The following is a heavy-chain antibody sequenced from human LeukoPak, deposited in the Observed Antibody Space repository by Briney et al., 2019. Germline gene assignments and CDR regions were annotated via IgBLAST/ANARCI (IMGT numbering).Heavy chain of an antibody. CDR1: GFTFSSYS. D-gene: IGHD5-12*01. CDR3: ARGLPPARHAFDI. Sequence: GGSLRLSCAASGFTFSSYSMNWVRQASGKGLEWVSYISSSSSTIYYADSVKGRFTISRDNAKNSLYLQMNSLRAEDTAVYYCARGLPPARHAFDIWGQGTMVTVSS. V-gene: IGHV3-48*01. CDR2: ISSSSSTI. J-gene: IGHJ3*02.